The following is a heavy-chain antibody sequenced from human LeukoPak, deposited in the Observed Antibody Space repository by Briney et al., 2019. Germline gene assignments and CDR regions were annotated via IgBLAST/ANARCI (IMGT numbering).Heavy chain of an antibody. CDR3: ARSSIIAAAGPYYFDY. CDR1: GGTFSSYA. CDR2: IIPIFGTA. V-gene: IGHV1-69*06. J-gene: IGHJ4*02. Sequence: SVKVSCKASGGTFSSYAISWVRQAPGQGLERMGGIIPIFGTANYAQKFQGRVTITADKSTSTAYMELSSLRSEDTAVYYCARSSIIAAAGPYYFDYWGQGTLVTVSS. D-gene: IGHD6-13*01.